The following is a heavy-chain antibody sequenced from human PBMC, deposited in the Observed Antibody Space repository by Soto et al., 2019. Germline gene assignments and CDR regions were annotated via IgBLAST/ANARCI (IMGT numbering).Heavy chain of an antibody. CDR2: ISYDGSNK. J-gene: IGHJ6*02. V-gene: IGHV3-30*18. CDR3: AKAIVGATPYYYGMDV. D-gene: IGHD1-26*01. Sequence: VQLLESGGGLVQPGGSLRLSCAASGFTFSSYGMGWVRQAPGKGLEWVAVISYDGSNKYYADSVKGRFTISRDNSKNTLYLQMNSLRAEDTAVYYCAKAIVGATPYYYGMDVWGQGTTVTVSS. CDR1: GFTFSSYG.